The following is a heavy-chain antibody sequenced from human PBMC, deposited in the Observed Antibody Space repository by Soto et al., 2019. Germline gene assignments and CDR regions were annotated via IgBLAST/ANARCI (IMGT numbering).Heavy chain of an antibody. D-gene: IGHD3-22*01. V-gene: IGHV3-7*01. CDR2: IKYDGSEK. CDR1: GFTFSSYW. J-gene: IGHJ4*02. CDR3: ARDYYDSSGYYPRFDY. Sequence: GGSLRLSCAASGFTFSSYWMSWVRQAPGKGLEWVANIKYDGSEKYYVDSVKGRFTISRDNAKNSLSLQMNSLRAEDTAVYYCARDYYDSSGYYPRFDYWGQGTLVTVSS.